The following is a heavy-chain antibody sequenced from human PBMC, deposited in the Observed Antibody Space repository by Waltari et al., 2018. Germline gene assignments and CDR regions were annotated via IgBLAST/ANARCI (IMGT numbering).Heavy chain of an antibody. Sequence: QVQLQESGPGLVKPSQTLSLTCTVSGGSISSGSYYWTWIRQPAGKGLEWIGYIYTSGSTNYNPSLKSRVTISVDTSKNQFSLKLSSVTAADTAVYYCARGGATGLFDYWGQGTLVTVSS. CDR3: ARGGATGLFDY. D-gene: IGHD1-26*01. V-gene: IGHV4-61*09. CDR1: GGSISSGSYY. J-gene: IGHJ4*02. CDR2: IYTSGST.